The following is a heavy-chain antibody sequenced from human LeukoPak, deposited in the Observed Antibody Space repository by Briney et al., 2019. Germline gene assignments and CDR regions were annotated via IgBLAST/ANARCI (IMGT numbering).Heavy chain of an antibody. J-gene: IGHJ4*02. CDR2: ISYDGSNK. Sequence: PGGSLRLSCAASGFTFSSYGMHWVRQAPGKGLEWVAVISYDGSNKYYADSVKGRFTISRDNSKNTLYLQMNSLRAEDTAVYYCARGLITMIQYIDYWGQGTLVTVSS. CDR1: GFTFSSYG. D-gene: IGHD3-22*01. V-gene: IGHV3-30*19. CDR3: ARGLITMIQYIDY.